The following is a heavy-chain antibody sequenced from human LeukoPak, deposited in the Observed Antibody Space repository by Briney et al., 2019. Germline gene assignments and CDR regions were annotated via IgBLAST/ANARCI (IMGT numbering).Heavy chain of an antibody. D-gene: IGHD6-13*01. CDR1: AFGFSNYA. CDR2: ISSSGGDT. CDR3: ARVIRAAPGKGYFDY. J-gene: IGHJ4*02. V-gene: IGHV3-23*01. Sequence: SGGSLRLSCAASAFGFSNYAMSWVRQAPGKGLEWVSGISSSGGDTYYADSVKGRFTISRDSSKNTLYLQMNSLRAEDTAIYYCARVIRAAPGKGYFDYWGQGTLVTVSS.